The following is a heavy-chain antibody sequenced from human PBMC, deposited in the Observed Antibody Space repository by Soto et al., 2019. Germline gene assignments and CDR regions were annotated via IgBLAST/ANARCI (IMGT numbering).Heavy chain of an antibody. Sequence: GGSLTLSCAASGFTFSDHYIHRVRQAPGKGLEWVGRTRKKGHSHITEYAASDKGRISISRDDSKRSLYLQMQSLKVDDTAVYYCARAGSSTSCYDYWGLGTLVTVSS. CDR1: GFTFSDHY. V-gene: IGHV3-72*01. CDR2: TRKKGHSHIT. CDR3: ARAGSSTSCYDY. D-gene: IGHD2-2*01. J-gene: IGHJ4*02.